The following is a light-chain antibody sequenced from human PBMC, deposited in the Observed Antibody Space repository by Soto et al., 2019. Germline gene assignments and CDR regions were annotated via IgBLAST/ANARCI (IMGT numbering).Light chain of an antibody. J-gene: IGKJ5*01. CDR2: DAS. CDR3: QPYGASPRT. CDR1: QSVDIN. Sequence: CVAPGKSVDLCGRASQSVDINLAWYQKKAGQAPRLLIYDASSRATGIPDRFSGSGSGTYFTLPLCRLAPEDFAVYYCQPYGASPRTFGQGTRLEI. V-gene: IGKV3-20*01.